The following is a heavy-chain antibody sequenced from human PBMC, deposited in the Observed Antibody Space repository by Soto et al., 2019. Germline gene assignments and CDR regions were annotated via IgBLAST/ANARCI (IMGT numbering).Heavy chain of an antibody. V-gene: IGHV1-3*01. J-gene: IGHJ5*02. CDR1: GYIFTSYA. D-gene: IGHD3-10*01. CDR2: INPGSGKT. Sequence: QVQLVQSGAEMKKPGASVRVSCKASGYIFTSYAMQWVRQAPGQGLEWMGWINPGSGKTKYSQKFQGRVTITRDTFASTLYMQLSSLTSKDTAMYYCARVGRHESGSGDNWFDPWGQGTRVTVSS. CDR3: ARVGRHESGSGDNWFDP.